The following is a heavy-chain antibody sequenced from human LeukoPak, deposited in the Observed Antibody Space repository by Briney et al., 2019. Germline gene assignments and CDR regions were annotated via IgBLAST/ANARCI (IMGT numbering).Heavy chain of an antibody. J-gene: IGHJ4*02. Sequence: GGSLRLSCTASGFTFSSYGMHWIRQAPGKGLEWVSYISKNDCTTSYADTVKGRFTISRDSAKKSVYLYMNTVRAADTALYYCASAVPVPDQAPPTAYWGQGTLVTVSS. D-gene: IGHD2-8*02. CDR2: ISKNDCTT. V-gene: IGHV3-48*04. CDR3: ASAVPVPDQAPPTAY. CDR1: GFTFSSYG.